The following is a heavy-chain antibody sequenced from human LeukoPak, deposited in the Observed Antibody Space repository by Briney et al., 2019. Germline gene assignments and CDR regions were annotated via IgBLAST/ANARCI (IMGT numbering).Heavy chain of an antibody. CDR3: ARVLSAAGFDFDY. V-gene: IGHV3-21*01. J-gene: IGHJ4*02. CDR2: ISSSSSYI. CDR1: GFTFSSHS. Sequence: PGGSLRLSCAASGFTFSSHSMNWVRQAPGKGLERVSSISSSSSYIYYADSVKGRFTISRDNAKNSLYLQMNSLRAEDTAVYYCARVLSAAGFDFDYWGQGTLVTVSS. D-gene: IGHD3-10*01.